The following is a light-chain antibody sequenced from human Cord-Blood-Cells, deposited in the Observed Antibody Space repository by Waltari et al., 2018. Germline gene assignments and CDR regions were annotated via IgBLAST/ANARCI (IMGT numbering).Light chain of an antibody. CDR1: SSDVGGYNY. J-gene: IGLJ2*01. Sequence: QSALTQPASVSGSPGQSITISCTGTSSDVGGYNYVSWYQQHPGKAPKLMIYEVSNRPSGVSNRFSRSKSGNTASRTISGLQAEDEADYYCSSYTSSSTLVVFGGGTKLTVL. V-gene: IGLV2-14*01. CDR3: SSYTSSSTLVV. CDR2: EVS.